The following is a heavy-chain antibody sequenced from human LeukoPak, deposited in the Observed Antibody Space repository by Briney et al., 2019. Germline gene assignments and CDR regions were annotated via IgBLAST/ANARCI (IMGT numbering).Heavy chain of an antibody. J-gene: IGHJ4*02. CDR1: GGSISSSSYY. Sequence: PSETLSLTCTVSGGSISSSSYYWGWIRQPPGKGLEWIGEINHSGSTNYNPSLKSRVTISVDTSKNQFSLKLSSVTAADTAVYYCARRRWGYSYGYIDYWGQGTLVTVSS. CDR2: INHSGST. CDR3: ARRRWGYSYGYIDY. V-gene: IGHV4-39*07. D-gene: IGHD5-18*01.